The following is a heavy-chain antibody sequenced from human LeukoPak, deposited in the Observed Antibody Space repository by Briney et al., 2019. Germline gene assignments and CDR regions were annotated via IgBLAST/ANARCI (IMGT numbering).Heavy chain of an antibody. V-gene: IGHV3-7*02. J-gene: IGHJ4*02. D-gene: IGHD6-13*01. CDR3: ARYGSIAAAGTFDY. Sequence: GGSLRLSCAASGFTFSAYWMSWPRQAPGKGLEWVANVKQDGSEKYYVDSLKGRFTISRDNARNSLFLQMNSLRAEDTAVYYCARYGSIAAAGTFDYWGQGTLVTVSS. CDR1: GFTFSAYW. CDR2: VKQDGSEK.